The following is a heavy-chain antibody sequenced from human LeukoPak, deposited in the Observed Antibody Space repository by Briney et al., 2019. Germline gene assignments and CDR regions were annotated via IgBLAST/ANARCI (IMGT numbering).Heavy chain of an antibody. Sequence: GGSLRLSCAASGFTFNTYTMNWVRQAPGKGLEWVSSISSGTSYIYYADSVKGRFTISRDNAKNSLYLQMDSLRAEDTAVYYCARDPTSSWETAFDIWGQGTMVTVSS. CDR1: GFTFNTYT. CDR3: ARDPTSSWETAFDI. J-gene: IGHJ3*02. D-gene: IGHD1-26*01. V-gene: IGHV3-21*01. CDR2: ISSGTSYI.